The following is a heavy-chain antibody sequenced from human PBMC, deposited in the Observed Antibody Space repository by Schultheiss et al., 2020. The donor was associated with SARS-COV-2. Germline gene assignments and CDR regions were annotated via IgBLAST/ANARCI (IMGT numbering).Heavy chain of an antibody. CDR1: GFTFSSYW. D-gene: IGHD5-18*01. V-gene: IGHV3-7*03. CDR3: ARGEPSRPIQLWVRSRPTGDGMDV. J-gene: IGHJ6*02. CDR2: IKQDGSEK. Sequence: GGSLRLSCAASGFTFSSYWMSWVRQAPGKGLEWVANIKQDGSEKYYVDSVKGRFTISRDNAKNSLYLQMNSLRAEDTAVYYCARGEPSRPIQLWVRSRPTGDGMDVWGQGTTVTVSS.